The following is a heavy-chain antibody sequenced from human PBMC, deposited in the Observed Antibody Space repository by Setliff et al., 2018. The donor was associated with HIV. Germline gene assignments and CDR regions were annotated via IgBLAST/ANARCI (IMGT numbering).Heavy chain of an antibody. J-gene: IGHJ1*01. V-gene: IGHV1-2*06. CDR3: ARGPDGDYQYFQH. CDR2: INPYSGDT. D-gene: IGHD4-17*01. Sequence: ASVKVSCKASGYTFTGYYMHWVRQAPGQGLEWMGRINPYSGDTNYAQKFQGRVTMTRDTSITTAYMELSRLRSDDTAVYYCARGPDGDYQYFQHWGQGTLVTVSS. CDR1: GYTFTGYY.